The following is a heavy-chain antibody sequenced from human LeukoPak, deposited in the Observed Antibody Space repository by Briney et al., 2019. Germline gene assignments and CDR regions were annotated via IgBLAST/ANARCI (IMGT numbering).Heavy chain of an antibody. D-gene: IGHD6-19*01. Sequence: GGSLRLSCAVSGFKLGDGWMRWVRQPPGKGLEWVGRIKSKTQGETAEYAAPVTGRFTISRDDSKSMMYLQMDSLRTEDTAVYYCTTGGWAYWSDPLGQGTQVTVSS. J-gene: IGHJ5*02. CDR3: TTGGWAYWSDP. V-gene: IGHV3-15*01. CDR1: GFKLGDGW. CDR2: IKSKTQGETA.